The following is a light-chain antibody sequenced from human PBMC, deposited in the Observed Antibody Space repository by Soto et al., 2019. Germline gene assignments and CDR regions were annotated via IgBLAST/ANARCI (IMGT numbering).Light chain of an antibody. Sequence: ILLTHSPASLSASVLDRVTITFRASQGIDSSFAWYQEKPGKAPKLLIYAASSLQSGVPSRFSGSGSGTDFTLTISSLQPEDFATYYCQQLHDYPITFGQGTRLEIK. J-gene: IGKJ5*01. V-gene: IGKV1-9*01. CDR1: QGIDSS. CDR2: AAS. CDR3: QQLHDYPIT.